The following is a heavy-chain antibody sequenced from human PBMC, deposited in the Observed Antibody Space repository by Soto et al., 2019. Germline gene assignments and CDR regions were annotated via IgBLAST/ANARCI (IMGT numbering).Heavy chain of an antibody. CDR3: AEAIFEYDDAFDI. J-gene: IGHJ3*02. V-gene: IGHV3-9*01. CDR2: ISWNGGSI. CDR1: GFTFDDYA. Sequence: EVQLVESGGGLVQPGRSLRLSCAASGFTFDDYAMHWVRQAPGKGLEWVSGISWNGGSIGYADSVKGRFTISRDNAKNSLYLQMNSLRAEDTALYYCAEAIFEYDDAFDIWGQGTMVTVSS. D-gene: IGHD3-16*01.